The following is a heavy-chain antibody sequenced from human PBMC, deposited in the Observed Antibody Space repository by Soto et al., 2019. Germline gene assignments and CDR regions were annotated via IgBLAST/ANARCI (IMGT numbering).Heavy chain of an antibody. CDR2: INPNSGGT. CDR3: ARGRRGSGSYEAY. Sequence: ASVKVSCKAPGYTFTGYYMHWVRQAPGQGLEWMGWINPNSGGTNYAQKFQGWVTMTRDTSISTAYMELSRLRSDDTAVYYCARGRRGSGSYEAYWGQGTLVTVSS. V-gene: IGHV1-2*04. CDR1: GYTFTGYY. J-gene: IGHJ4*02. D-gene: IGHD3-10*01.